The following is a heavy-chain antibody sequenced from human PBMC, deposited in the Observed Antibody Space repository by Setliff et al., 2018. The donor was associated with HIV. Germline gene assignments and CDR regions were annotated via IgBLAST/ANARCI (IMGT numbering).Heavy chain of an antibody. D-gene: IGHD5-18*01. J-gene: IGHJ4*02. V-gene: IGHV4-59*01. Sequence: SETLSLTCTVSGGSITNYYWSWIRQPPGKGLEWIGYIYFSGNTNYNPSLKSRVYISVDTSKKYFSLNLSSVTAADTAVYYCARDSGGYNYGFAVGSFDYWGQGALVTVSS. CDR2: IYFSGNT. CDR1: GGSITNYY. CDR3: ARDSGGYNYGFAVGSFDY.